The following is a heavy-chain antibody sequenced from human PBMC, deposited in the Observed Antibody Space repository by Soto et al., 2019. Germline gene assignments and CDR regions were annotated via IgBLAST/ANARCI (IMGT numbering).Heavy chain of an antibody. CDR3: ARVGMLVRAFDI. CDR2: IYYSGST. Sequence: QVQLQESGPGLVKPSQTLSLTCTVSGGSISSGGYYWSWIRQHPGKGLEWIGYIYYSGSTYYTPSLKSRVTISGDTSKNQFSLKLSSVTAADTAVYYCARVGMLVRAFDIWGQGTMVTVSS. V-gene: IGHV4-31*03. CDR1: GGSISSGGYY. J-gene: IGHJ3*02. D-gene: IGHD6-13*01.